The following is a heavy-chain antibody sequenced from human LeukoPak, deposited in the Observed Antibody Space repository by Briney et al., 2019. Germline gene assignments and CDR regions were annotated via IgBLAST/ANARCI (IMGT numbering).Heavy chain of an antibody. CDR1: GYTLTELS. CDR3: ARGDIVVVPAPYYGMDV. D-gene: IGHD2-2*01. V-gene: IGHV1-69*13. CDR2: IIPIFGTA. Sequence: ASVKVSCKVSGYTLTELSMHWVRQAPGQGLEWMGGIIPIFGTANYAQKFQGRVTITADESTSTAYMELSSLRSEDTAVYYCARGDIVVVPAPYYGMDVWGQGTTVTVSS. J-gene: IGHJ6*02.